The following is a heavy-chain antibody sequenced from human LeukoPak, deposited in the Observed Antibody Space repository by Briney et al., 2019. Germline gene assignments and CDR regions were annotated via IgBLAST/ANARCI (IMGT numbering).Heavy chain of an antibody. J-gene: IGHJ4*02. CDR3: AKGGEMGGEYYFDY. CDR1: GFTFSSYA. CDR2: ISGSGGST. V-gene: IGHV3-23*01. Sequence: GGSLRLSCAASGFTFSSYAMSWVRQAPGKGLEWVSAISGSGGSTYYADSVKGRFTISRDNSKNTLYLQMNSLRAEDTAVYYWAKGGEMGGEYYFDYWGQGTLVTVSS. D-gene: IGHD3-16*01.